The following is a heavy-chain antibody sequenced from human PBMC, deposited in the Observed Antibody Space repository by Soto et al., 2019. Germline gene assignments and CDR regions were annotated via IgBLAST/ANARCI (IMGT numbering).Heavy chain of an antibody. CDR2: VSPIFGTT. CDR3: AGGGSSGGWYFDL. D-gene: IGHD1-26*01. CDR1: GGSFSSPT. V-gene: IGHV1-69*01. Sequence: QVQLVQSGAEVKKPGSSVKVSCKASGGSFSSPTISWVRQAPGQGLEWMGGVSPIFGTTNYAQKFQGRVITTADASSGTAYMELSSLKSEDTAVYYCAGGGSSGGWYFDLWGRGTLVTVSS. J-gene: IGHJ2*01.